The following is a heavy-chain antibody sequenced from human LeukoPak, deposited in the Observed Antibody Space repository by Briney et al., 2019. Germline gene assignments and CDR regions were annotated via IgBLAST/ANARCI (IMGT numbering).Heavy chain of an antibody. J-gene: IGHJ4*02. CDR2: ISASGGET. CDR3: AKDAAGPEY. CDR1: GLTFSSYS. V-gene: IGHV3-23*01. Sequence: PGGSLRLSCVVSGLTFSSYSMTWVRQAPGKGLEWVSGISASGGETWYPDSVKGRFTISRDNSKNTLFLQMNSLRVEDTAIYYCAKDAAGPEYWGQGTLVIVSS. D-gene: IGHD6-13*01.